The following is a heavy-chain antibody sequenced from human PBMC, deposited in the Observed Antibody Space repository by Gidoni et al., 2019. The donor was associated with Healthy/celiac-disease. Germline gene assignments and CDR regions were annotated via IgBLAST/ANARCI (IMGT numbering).Heavy chain of an antibody. D-gene: IGHD5-18*01. J-gene: IGHJ4*02. V-gene: IGHV4-39*01. CDR3: ARQSSYGHEPWYFDY. Sequence: RVTISVDTSKNQFSLKLSSVTAADTAVYYCARQSSYGHEPWYFDYWGQGTLVTVSS.